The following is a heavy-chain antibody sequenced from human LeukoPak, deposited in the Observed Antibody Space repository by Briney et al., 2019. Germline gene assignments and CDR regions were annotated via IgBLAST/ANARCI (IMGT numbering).Heavy chain of an antibody. V-gene: IGHV1-2*02. CDR1: GYTFTGYY. D-gene: IGHD4-17*01. CDR2: VNPNGGAT. Sequence: ASVKVSCKASGYTFTGYYMHWVRQAPGQGLEWIGWVNPNGGATNYAQKLQGRVTMTRDTSISAAYMELSRLRSDDTAVYYCARAAVTTLPYFDYWGQGTLVTVSS. CDR3: ARAAVTTLPYFDY. J-gene: IGHJ4*02.